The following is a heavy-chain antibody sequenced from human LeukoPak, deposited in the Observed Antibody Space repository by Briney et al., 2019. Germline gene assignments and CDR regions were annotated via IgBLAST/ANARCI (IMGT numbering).Heavy chain of an antibody. D-gene: IGHD3-9*01. V-gene: IGHV3-30*02. Sequence: GGSLRLSCAASGFTFSSYGMHWVRQAPGKGLEWVAFIRYDGSNKYYADSVKGRFTISRDNSKNTLYPQMNSLRAEDTAVYYCAKVKPRYFDWFDENYFDYWGQGTLVTVSS. J-gene: IGHJ4*02. CDR3: AKVKPRYFDWFDENYFDY. CDR1: GFTFSSYG. CDR2: IRYDGSNK.